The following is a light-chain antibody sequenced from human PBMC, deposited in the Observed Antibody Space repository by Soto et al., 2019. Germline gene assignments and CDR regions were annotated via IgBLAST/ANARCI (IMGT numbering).Light chain of an antibody. Sequence: QSVLTQPASVSGSPGQSITISCTGTSSDVGGHNLLSWYQQHPGKAPKLMIYEVSERPSGVPDRFSGSKSSNTASLTVSGLQAEDEADYYCSSYAGSNNFVFGTGTKVT. V-gene: IGLV2-8*01. CDR1: SSDVGGHNL. CDR3: SSYAGSNNFV. CDR2: EVS. J-gene: IGLJ1*01.